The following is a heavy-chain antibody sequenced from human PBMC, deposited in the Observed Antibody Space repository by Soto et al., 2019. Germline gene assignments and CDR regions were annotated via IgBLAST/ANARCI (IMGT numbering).Heavy chain of an antibody. V-gene: IGHV4-39*01. CDR2: IYYSGYT. CDR3: ARHNGPLYVGYYYDMDV. D-gene: IGHD3-16*01. J-gene: IGHJ6*02. Sequence: SETLSLTCTVSGGSISSSIYSWGGIRQPPGKGQEWIGSIYYSGYTYYNPSLKSRVTISVDTSKNQFSLKLSSVTAAYTAVYYCARHNGPLYVGYYYDMDVWGQGTTVT. CDR1: GGSISSSIYS.